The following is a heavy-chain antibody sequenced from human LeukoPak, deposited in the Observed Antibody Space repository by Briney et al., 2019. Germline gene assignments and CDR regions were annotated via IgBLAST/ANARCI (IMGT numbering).Heavy chain of an antibody. CDR2: IYTSGST. V-gene: IGHV4-4*07. J-gene: IGHJ6*02. D-gene: IGHD1-26*01. Sequence: SETLSLTCTVSGGSISSYYWSWIRQPAGKGLEWIGRIYTSGSTNYNPSLKSRVTMSVDTSKNQFSLKLSSVTAADTAVYYCAKAAYSGSYYYYYGMDVWGQGTTVTVSS. CDR3: AKAAYSGSYYYYYGMDV. CDR1: GGSISSYY.